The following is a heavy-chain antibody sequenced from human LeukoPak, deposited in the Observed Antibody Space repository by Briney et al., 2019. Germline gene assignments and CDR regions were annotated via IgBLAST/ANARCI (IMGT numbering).Heavy chain of an antibody. Sequence: GGSLRLSCAASGFTFSSYSMNWVRQAPGKGLEWVSSISSSSSYIYYADSVKGRFTISRDNAKNSLYLQMNSLRAEDMAVYYCAKDLMLGEAVVPDRWGQGTLVTVSS. V-gene: IGHV3-21*01. J-gene: IGHJ4*02. D-gene: IGHD2-2*01. CDR3: AKDLMLGEAVVPDR. CDR2: ISSSSSYI. CDR1: GFTFSSYS.